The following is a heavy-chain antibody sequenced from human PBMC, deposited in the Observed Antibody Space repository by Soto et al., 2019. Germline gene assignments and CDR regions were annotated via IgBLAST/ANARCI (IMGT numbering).Heavy chain of an antibody. CDR3: ARVEGPYYYGSGSYSRDDY. Sequence: QVQLVQSGAEVKKPGASVKVSCKASGYTFTSYGISWVRQAPGQGLEWMGWISAYNGNTNYAQKHQGRVTMTTDTSTSTAYMELRSLRSDDTAVYYCARVEGPYYYGSGSYSRDDYWGQGTLVTVSS. J-gene: IGHJ4*02. CDR2: ISAYNGNT. CDR1: GYTFTSYG. D-gene: IGHD3-10*01. V-gene: IGHV1-18*01.